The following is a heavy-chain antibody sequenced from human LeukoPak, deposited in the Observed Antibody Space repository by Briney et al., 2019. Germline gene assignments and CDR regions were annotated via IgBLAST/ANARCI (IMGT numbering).Heavy chain of an antibody. V-gene: IGHV1-2*02. Sequence: ASVKVSCKASGYTFTGYYMHWVRQAPGQGLEWMGWINPNSGGTNYAQKFQGRVTMTRDTSISTAYMELSRLRSDDTAVYYCARDWVLYCSSTSCYTIAETYAFDIWGQGTMVTVSS. CDR3: ARDWVLYCSSTSCYTIAETYAFDI. D-gene: IGHD2-2*02. CDR2: INPNSGGT. J-gene: IGHJ3*02. CDR1: GYTFTGYY.